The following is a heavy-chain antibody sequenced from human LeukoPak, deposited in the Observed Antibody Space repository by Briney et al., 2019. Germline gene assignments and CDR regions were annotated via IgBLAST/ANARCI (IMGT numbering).Heavy chain of an antibody. V-gene: IGHV3-23*01. D-gene: IGHD3-10*01. CDR2: ITSSGGNT. Sequence: PGGSLRLSCAASGFTFSDYAMTWVRQAPGKGLEWVSTITSSGGNTYHADSVKGRFTISRDNSKSTLYLQMNSLRAEDTAVYYCAKDLHYNSGGCIRRFDYWGQGTQVTVSS. CDR1: GFTFSDYA. CDR3: AKDLHYNSGGCIRRFDY. J-gene: IGHJ4*02.